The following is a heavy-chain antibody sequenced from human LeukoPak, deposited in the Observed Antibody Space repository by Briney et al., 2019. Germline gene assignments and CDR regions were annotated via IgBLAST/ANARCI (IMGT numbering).Heavy chain of an antibody. J-gene: IGHJ4*02. Sequence: GGSLRLSGVASGITFTGYDMIWVRQAPGKGLDWVSFISNTGSSTYYADSVKGRFTISRDNAKNSVYLQMSSLRVEDTALYYCATSGAAIDWGPGTLVTVSS. CDR3: ATSGAAID. CDR2: ISNTGSST. D-gene: IGHD6-13*01. CDR1: GITFTGYD. V-gene: IGHV3-48*03.